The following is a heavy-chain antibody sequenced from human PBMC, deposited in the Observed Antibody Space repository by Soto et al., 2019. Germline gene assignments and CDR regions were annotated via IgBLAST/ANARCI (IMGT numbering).Heavy chain of an antibody. J-gene: IGHJ1*01. CDR2: MNPNSGNT. V-gene: IGHV1-8*01. Sequence: QVQLVQSGAEVKKPGASVKVSCKASGYTFTSYDINWVRQATGQGLEWMGWMNPNSGNTGYAQKFQGRVTMTRNTPISTAYLELSSLRSEDTAVYFCATSSPEGYFCGGSCPEYFQHWGQGTLVTVSS. CDR1: GYTFTSYD. D-gene: IGHD2-15*01. CDR3: ATSSPEGYFCGGSCPEYFQH.